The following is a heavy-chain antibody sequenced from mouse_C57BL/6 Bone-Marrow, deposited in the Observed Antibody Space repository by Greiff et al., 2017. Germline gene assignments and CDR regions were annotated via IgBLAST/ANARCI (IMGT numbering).Heavy chain of an antibody. CDR2: INPGSGGT. CDR1: GYAFTNYL. D-gene: IGHD2-2*01. CDR3: ARWLRGGNYARDY. J-gene: IGHJ4*01. V-gene: IGHV1-54*01. Sequence: VQLQQSGAELVRPGTSVKVSCKASGYAFTNYLIEWVKQRPGQGLEWIGVINPGSGGTNYNEKFKGKATLTADKSSSTAYMQLSSLTSEDSAVXFCARWLRGGNYARDYWGQGTSVTVSS.